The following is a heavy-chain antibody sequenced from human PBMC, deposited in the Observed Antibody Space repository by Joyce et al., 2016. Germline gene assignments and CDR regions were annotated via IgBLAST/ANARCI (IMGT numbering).Heavy chain of an antibody. V-gene: IGHV1-2*02. Sequence: QVQLVQSGAEVKKPGASVQVSCKTSGYTFTDYYIHGVRQAPGQGLEWRGWINPKTGGTKYAQGLQSRVTLTRDTSISAAYMELSTRTSDDTAVYYCATSWRTGIDSPYWGQGTLVIVSS. CDR2: INPKTGGT. CDR1: GYTFTDYY. CDR3: ATSWRTGIDSPY. D-gene: IGHD1-1*01. J-gene: IGHJ4*02.